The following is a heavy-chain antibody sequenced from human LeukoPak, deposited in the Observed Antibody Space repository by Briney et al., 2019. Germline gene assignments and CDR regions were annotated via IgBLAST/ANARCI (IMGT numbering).Heavy chain of an antibody. Sequence: GGSLRLSCAASGFTFSSYAMHWVRQAPGKGLEWVAVISYDGSNKYYADSVKGRFTISRDNSKNTLYLQMNSLRAEDTAVYYCAKGGYYERPWYFDYWGQGTLVTVSS. CDR2: ISYDGSNK. CDR1: GFTFSSYA. CDR3: AKGGYYERPWYFDY. D-gene: IGHD3-22*01. V-gene: IGHV3-30-3*01. J-gene: IGHJ4*02.